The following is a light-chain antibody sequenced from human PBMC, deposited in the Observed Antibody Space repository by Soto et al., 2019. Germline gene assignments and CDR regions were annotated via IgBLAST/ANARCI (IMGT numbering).Light chain of an antibody. CDR1: SGHSSYA. J-gene: IGLJ2*01. V-gene: IGLV4-69*01. Sequence: QLVLTQSPSASASLGASVKLTCTLSSGHSSYAIAWHQQQPEKGPRYLMKLSSDGSHSKGDGIPDRFSGFSSGAERYLTISSLESEDEAEYYCQTWDTGARVVFGGGTKLTVL. CDR3: QTWDTGARVV. CDR2: LSSDGSH.